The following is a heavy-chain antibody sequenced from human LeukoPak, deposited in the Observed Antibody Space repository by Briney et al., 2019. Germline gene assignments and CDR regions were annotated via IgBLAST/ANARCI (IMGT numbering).Heavy chain of an antibody. V-gene: IGHV1-8*03. J-gene: IGHJ3*02. D-gene: IGHD3-3*01. CDR2: MNPNSGNT. CDR1: GYTFTSYD. CDR3: ARIVWSGYSGLAFDI. Sequence: ASVKVSCKASGYTFTSYDINWARQATGQGLEWMGWMNPNSGNTGYAQKFQGRVTITRNTSISTAYMELSSLRSEDTAVYYCARIVWSGYSGLAFDIWGQGTMVTVSS.